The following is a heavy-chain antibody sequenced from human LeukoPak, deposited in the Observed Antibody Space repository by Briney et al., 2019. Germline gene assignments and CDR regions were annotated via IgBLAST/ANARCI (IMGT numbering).Heavy chain of an antibody. Sequence: GGSLRLSCAASGFTFSSYGMHWVRQAPGKGLEWVAVIWYDGSNKYYADSVKGRFTISRDNSKNTLYLQMNSLRAEDTAVYYCARDHSGGYYYYYYGMDVWGQGTTVTVSS. CDR2: IWYDGSNK. J-gene: IGHJ6*02. CDR1: GFTFSSYG. V-gene: IGHV3-33*01. D-gene: IGHD1-26*01. CDR3: ARDHSGGYYYYYYGMDV.